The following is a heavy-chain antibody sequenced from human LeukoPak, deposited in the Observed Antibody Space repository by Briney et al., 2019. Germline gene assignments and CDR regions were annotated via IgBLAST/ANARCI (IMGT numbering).Heavy chain of an antibody. V-gene: IGHV4-59*01. Sequence: SETLSLTCTVSGGSISSYYWSWLRQPPGKGLEWIGYIYYSGSTNYNPSLKSRVTISVDTSKNQFSLKLSSVTAADTAVYYCARVGTYGSGSYLSWLDYWGQGTLVTVSS. CDR2: IYYSGST. J-gene: IGHJ4*02. D-gene: IGHD3-10*01. CDR1: GGSISSYY. CDR3: ARVGTYGSGSYLSWLDY.